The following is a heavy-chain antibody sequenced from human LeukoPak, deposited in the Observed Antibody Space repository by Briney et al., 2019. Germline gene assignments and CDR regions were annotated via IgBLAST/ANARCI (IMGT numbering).Heavy chain of an antibody. J-gene: IGHJ4*02. Sequence: SVKVSCKASGGTFSSYAISWVRQAPGQGLEWMGGIIPIFGTANYAQKFQGRVTITADESTSTAYMELSSLRSEDTAVYYCARFRHYYGSGSYYFDYWGQGTLVTVSS. CDR3: ARFRHYYGSGSYYFDY. V-gene: IGHV1-69*13. D-gene: IGHD3-10*01. CDR1: GGTFSSYA. CDR2: IIPIFGTA.